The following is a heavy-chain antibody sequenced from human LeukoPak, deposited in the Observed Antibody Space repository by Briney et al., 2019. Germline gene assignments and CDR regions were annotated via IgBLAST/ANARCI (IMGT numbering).Heavy chain of an antibody. Sequence: GGSLRLSCAASGFTFISYNLNWVRQAPGKGLEWVSSISSSSSYIYYADSVKGRFTISIDNAKNSLYLQMNSLRAEDTAVYYCARGQQLVPYYIEVWGERPRVTVSS. CDR3: ARGQQLVPYYIEV. J-gene: IGHJ6*03. D-gene: IGHD6-13*01. CDR2: ISSSSSYI. CDR1: GFTFISYN. V-gene: IGHV3-21*01.